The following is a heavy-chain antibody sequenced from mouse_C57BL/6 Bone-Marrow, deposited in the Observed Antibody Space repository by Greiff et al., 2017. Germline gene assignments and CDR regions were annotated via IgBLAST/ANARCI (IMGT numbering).Heavy chain of an antibody. Sequence: EVKLVESGEGLVKPGGSLKLSCAASGFTFSSYAMSWVRQTPEKRLEWVAYISSGGDYIYYADTVKGRFTISRDNARNTLYLQMSSLKSEDTAMYYCTRETYYYGSIYFDYWGQGTTLTVSS. CDR2: ISSGGDYI. J-gene: IGHJ2*01. CDR3: TRETYYYGSIYFDY. CDR1: GFTFSSYA. V-gene: IGHV5-9-1*02. D-gene: IGHD1-1*01.